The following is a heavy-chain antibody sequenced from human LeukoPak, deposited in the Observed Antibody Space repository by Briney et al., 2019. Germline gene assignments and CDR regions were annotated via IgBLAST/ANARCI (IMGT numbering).Heavy chain of an antibody. CDR1: GGSISSYY. CDR2: IYYSGST. CDR3: VRDRELTY. D-gene: IGHD5-24*01. J-gene: IGHJ4*02. Sequence: KPSETLSLTCTVSGGSISSYYWSWIRQPPGKGLEWIGYIYYSGSTNYNPSLKSRVTISADTSKNQFSLKLSSVTAADTAVYYCVRDRELTYWGQGTLVTVSS. V-gene: IGHV4-59*01.